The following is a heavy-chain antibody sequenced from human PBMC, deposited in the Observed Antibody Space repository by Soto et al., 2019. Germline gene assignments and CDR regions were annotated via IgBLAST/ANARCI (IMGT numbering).Heavy chain of an antibody. Sequence: GGSLRLSCAASGFTFGDYTMHWVRQAPGKGLEWVSLISWDGGSTYYADSVKGRFTISRDNSKNSLYLQMNSLRTEDTALYYCAKAGGAGTTLGYFQHWGQGTLVTVSS. D-gene: IGHD1-1*01. V-gene: IGHV3-43*01. CDR2: ISWDGGST. CDR3: AKAGGAGTTLGYFQH. CDR1: GFTFGDYT. J-gene: IGHJ1*01.